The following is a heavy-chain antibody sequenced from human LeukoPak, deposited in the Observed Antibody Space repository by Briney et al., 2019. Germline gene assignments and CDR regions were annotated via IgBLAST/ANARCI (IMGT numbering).Heavy chain of an antibody. D-gene: IGHD6-19*01. CDR1: GFTFSSYW. J-gene: IGHJ4*02. CDR3: ARDMSSGRKQLIDY. CDR2: IKQDGSEK. V-gene: IGHV3-7*01. Sequence: GGSLRLSCAASGFTFSSYWMSWVRQAPGKGREGVANIKQDGSEKYYVHSVRGRFTTSRDNAKNSLCLQMTSLRAEDTAVYYCARDMSSGRKQLIDYWGQGTLVTVSS.